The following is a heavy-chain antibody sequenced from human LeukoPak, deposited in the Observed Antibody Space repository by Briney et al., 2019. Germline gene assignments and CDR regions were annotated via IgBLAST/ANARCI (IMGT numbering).Heavy chain of an antibody. Sequence: SETLCLTCAVYGGAFSGYYWSWIRQPPGKGLEWVGEINHSGSTNYNPSLKSRVTISVDTSKNQFSLKLSSVTAADTAVYYCAREGDYGLGYWGQGTLVTVSS. J-gene: IGHJ4*02. CDR1: GGAFSGYY. CDR3: AREGDYGLGY. CDR2: INHSGST. D-gene: IGHD4-17*01. V-gene: IGHV4-34*01.